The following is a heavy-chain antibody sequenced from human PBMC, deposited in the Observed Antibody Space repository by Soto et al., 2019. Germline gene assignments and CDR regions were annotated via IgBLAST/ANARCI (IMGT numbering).Heavy chain of an antibody. Sequence: SETLSLTCTVSGGSISSYYWSWIRQPPGKGLEWIGYIYYSGSTNYNPSLKSRVTISVDTSKNQFSLKLSSVTAADTAVYYCARGKLYCSGGSCYSTPQYFQHWGQGTLVTSPQ. CDR3: ARGKLYCSGGSCYSTPQYFQH. V-gene: IGHV4-59*01. CDR2: IYYSGST. D-gene: IGHD2-15*01. CDR1: GGSISSYY. J-gene: IGHJ1*01.